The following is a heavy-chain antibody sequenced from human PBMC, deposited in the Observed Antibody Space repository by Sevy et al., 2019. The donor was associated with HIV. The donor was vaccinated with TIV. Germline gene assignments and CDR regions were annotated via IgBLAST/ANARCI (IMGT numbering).Heavy chain of an antibody. J-gene: IGHJ4*02. CDR3: VKEGGGEGGDH. D-gene: IGHD2-21*01. CDR2: IQYDGSNK. CDR1: GFSFSSYG. V-gene: IGHV3-30*02. Sequence: GGSLRLSCAASGFSFSSYGMNWVRQAPGKGLEWMSYIQYDGSNKDYADSVKGRFTISRDNSKNTLYLQMNSLRVEDTAGFHCVKEGGGEGGDHWGQGTLVTVSS.